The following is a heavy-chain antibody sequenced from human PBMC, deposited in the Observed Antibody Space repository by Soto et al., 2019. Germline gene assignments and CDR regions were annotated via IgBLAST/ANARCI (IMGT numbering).Heavy chain of an antibody. Sequence: EVQVLESGGGLVQPGGSLRLSCAASGFSFSTIGMNWVRQAPGRGLEWVSGIRGDGDTTYNADSVKGRFTVSRDNSKNMVYLQMKSLRVEDTAIYYCAKGKGVVATPDGANWWGQGTLVTVSS. D-gene: IGHD1-26*01. J-gene: IGHJ4*02. V-gene: IGHV3-23*01. CDR3: AKGKGVVATPDGANW. CDR2: IRGDGDTT. CDR1: GFSFSTIG.